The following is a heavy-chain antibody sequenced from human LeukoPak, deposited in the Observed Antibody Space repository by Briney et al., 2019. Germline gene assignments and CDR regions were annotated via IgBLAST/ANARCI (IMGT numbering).Heavy chain of an antibody. CDR3: TTGAEWLTYNWFDP. CDR2: IKTISDGGTT. D-gene: IGHD3-3*01. CDR1: GFTFSNAW. J-gene: IGHJ5*02. V-gene: IGHV3-15*01. Sequence: KPGGSLRLSCAASGFTFSNAWMSWVRQPPGKGLDWVGRIKTISDGGTTDYAAPVIGRFAISRDDSKNTLYLQMNSLKIEDTAVYYCTTGAEWLTYNWFDPWGRGTLVTVSS.